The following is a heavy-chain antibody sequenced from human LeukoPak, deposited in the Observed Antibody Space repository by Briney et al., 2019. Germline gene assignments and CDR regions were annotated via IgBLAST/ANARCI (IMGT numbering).Heavy chain of an antibody. J-gene: IGHJ4*02. CDR1: GFTFSYYA. CDR3: ARDRKGGSGWTLFDY. CDR2: ISYDGSNK. D-gene: IGHD6-19*01. Sequence: GGSLRLSCAAAGFTFSYYALHWGREAPGKGLEWGAVISYDGSNKYYADSVKGRFTISRDNSKNTLYLQMNSLRGEDTAVYYCARDRKGGSGWTLFDYWGQGTLVTVSS. V-gene: IGHV3-30-3*01.